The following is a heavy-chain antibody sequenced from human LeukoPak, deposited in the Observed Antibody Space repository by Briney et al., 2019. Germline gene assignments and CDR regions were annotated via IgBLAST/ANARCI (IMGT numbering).Heavy chain of an antibody. V-gene: IGHV3-7*03. CDR2: IKQDGSEK. J-gene: IGHJ6*02. CDR3: ARDRYCSSTSCHNPYGMDV. Sequence: GGSLRLSCVASGFTFSSYWMSWVRQAPGKGLEWVANIKQDGSEKYYVDSVKGRFTISRDNAKNSLYLQMNSLRAEDTAVYYCARDRYCSSTSCHNPYGMDVWGQGTTVTVSS. D-gene: IGHD2-2*01. CDR1: GFTFSSYW.